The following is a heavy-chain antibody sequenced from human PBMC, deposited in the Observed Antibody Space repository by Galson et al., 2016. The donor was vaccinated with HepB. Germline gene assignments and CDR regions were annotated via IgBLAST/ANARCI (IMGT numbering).Heavy chain of an antibody. CDR2: INDDGSLR. Sequence: SLRLSCAASGFTFSRYSMHSVRQVPGKGLVWVSQINDDGSLRFYADSVKGRFTVSRDNAQKTLYLQMNSLRVEDTAVYYCARGTMSSPGIDFCGLGTLVTVSS. J-gene: IGHJ4*02. CDR1: GFTFSRYS. V-gene: IGHV3-74*01. D-gene: IGHD1/OR15-1a*01. CDR3: ARGTMSSPGIDF.